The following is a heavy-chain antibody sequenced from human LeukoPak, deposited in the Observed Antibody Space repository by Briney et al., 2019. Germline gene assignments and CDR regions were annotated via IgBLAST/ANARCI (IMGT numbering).Heavy chain of an antibody. CDR3: ASWVQGLRYYYYMDV. D-gene: IGHD3-10*01. CDR1: GFTFISYW. Sequence: PGGSLRLSCAASGFTFISYWMSWVRQAPGKGLEWVANIKQDGSEKYYVDSVKGRFTISRDNAKNSLYLQMNSLRAEDTAVYYCASWVQGLRYYYYMDVWGKGTTVTVSS. CDR2: IKQDGSEK. V-gene: IGHV3-7*01. J-gene: IGHJ6*03.